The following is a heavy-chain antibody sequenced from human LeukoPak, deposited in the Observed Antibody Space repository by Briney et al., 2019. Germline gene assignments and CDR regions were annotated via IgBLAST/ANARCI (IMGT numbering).Heavy chain of an antibody. CDR3: ATSIVVVPAAMANNDY. CDR1: GFTFSSYA. D-gene: IGHD2-2*01. CDR2: ISGSGGST. V-gene: IGHV3-23*01. Sequence: AGGSLRLSCAASGFTFSSYAMSWVRQAPGKGLEWVSAISGSGGSTYYADSVKGRFTISRDNSKNTLYLQMNSLRAEDTAVYYCATSIVVVPAAMANNDYWGQGTLVTVSS. J-gene: IGHJ4*02.